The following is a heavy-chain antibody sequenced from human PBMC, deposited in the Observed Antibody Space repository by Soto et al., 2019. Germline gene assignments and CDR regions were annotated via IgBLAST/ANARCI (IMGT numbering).Heavy chain of an antibody. V-gene: IGHV1-69*06. D-gene: IGHD6-19*01. Sequence: SVKVSCKASGGTFSSYAISWVRQAPGQGLEWMGGIIPIFGTANYAQKFQGRVTITADKSTSTAYMELSSLRSDDTAVYYCARDLAVADNYYYGMDVWGQGTTVTVSS. CDR1: GGTFSSYA. J-gene: IGHJ6*02. CDR2: IIPIFGTA. CDR3: ARDLAVADNYYYGMDV.